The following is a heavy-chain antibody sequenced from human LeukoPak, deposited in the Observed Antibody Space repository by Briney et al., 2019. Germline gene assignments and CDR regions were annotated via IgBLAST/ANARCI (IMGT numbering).Heavy chain of an antibody. V-gene: IGHV1-8*01. CDR3: ARVRGSGSYYFDY. CDR1: GYTFTIYD. Sequence: ASVKVSCKASGYTFTIYDINWVRQATGQGLEWMGWMNPNSGNTGYAQKFQGRVTITADKSTSTAYMELSSLRSEDTAVYYCARVRGSGSYYFDYWGQGTLVTVSS. J-gene: IGHJ4*02. CDR2: MNPNSGNT. D-gene: IGHD3-10*01.